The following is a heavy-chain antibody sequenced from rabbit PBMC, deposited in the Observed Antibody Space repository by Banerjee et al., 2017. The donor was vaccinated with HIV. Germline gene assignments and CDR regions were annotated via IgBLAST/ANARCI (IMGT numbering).Heavy chain of an antibody. CDR1: GVSFSGDSY. CDR3: ARDTSSSFSSYGMDL. V-gene: IGHV1S40*01. CDR2: IDAGSSGFT. D-gene: IGHD1-1*01. Sequence: QSLEESGGDLVKPEGSLTLTCTASGVSFSGDSYMCWVRQAPGKGLEWITCIDAGSSGFTYFASWAKGRFTVSRTSSTTVTLQMTSLTAADTATYFCARDTSSSFSSYGMDLRGPGTLVTVS. J-gene: IGHJ6*01.